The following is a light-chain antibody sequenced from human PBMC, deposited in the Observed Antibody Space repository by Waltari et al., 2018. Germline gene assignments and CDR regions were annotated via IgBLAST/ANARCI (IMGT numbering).Light chain of an antibody. V-gene: IGKV1-5*03. CDR2: KAS. CDR1: QSISSW. Sequence: DIQMTQSPSTLSASVGDRVTITCRASQSISSWLAWYQQKPGKAPKLLIYKASSLESGVPSRFSGSGSGTEFTVTISSLQPDDFATYYCQQYNSYSYNFGQGTKLEIK. CDR3: QQYNSYSYN. J-gene: IGKJ2*01.